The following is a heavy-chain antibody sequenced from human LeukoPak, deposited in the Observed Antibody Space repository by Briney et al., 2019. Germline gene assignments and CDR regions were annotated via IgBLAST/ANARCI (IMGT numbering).Heavy chain of an antibody. J-gene: IGHJ5*02. CDR3: ARDPRPVRYSYGTGFDP. CDR1: GYTFTGYY. D-gene: IGHD5-18*01. V-gene: IGHV1-2*02. Sequence: GASVKVSCKASGYTFTGYYMHWVRQAPGQGLEWMGWINPNSGGTNYAQKFQGRVTMTRDTSISTAYMELSRLRSDDTAVYYCARDPRPVRYSYGTGFDPWGQGTLVTVSS. CDR2: INPNSGGT.